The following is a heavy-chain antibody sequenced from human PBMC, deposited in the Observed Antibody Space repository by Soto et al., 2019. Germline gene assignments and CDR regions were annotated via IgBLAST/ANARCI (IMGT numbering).Heavy chain of an antibody. CDR2: ISAGGDRT. V-gene: IGHV3-23*01. J-gene: IGHJ4*02. CDR1: GFTFSHSP. CDR3: ARRV. Sequence: GGSLRLSCAPCGFTFSHSPTNWVRQAPGKGLRWVSGISAGGDRTYYAVSVNGRFTIFRDNPKSSVSLRMNTLRVEDTAVYYCARRVWGQGTLVTVSS.